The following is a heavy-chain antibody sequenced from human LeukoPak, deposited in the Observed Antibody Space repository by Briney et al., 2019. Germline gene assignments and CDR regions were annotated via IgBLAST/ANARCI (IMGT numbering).Heavy chain of an antibody. CDR1: GGSISSYY. D-gene: IGHD1-26*01. CDR3: ARAGSYYGYYFDY. V-gene: IGHV4-59*12. J-gene: IGHJ4*02. CDR2: IYYSGST. Sequence: ETLSLTCTVSGGSISSYYWSWIRQPPGKGLEWIGYIYYSGSTNYNPSLKSRVTISVDTSKNQFSLKLSSVTAADTAVYYCARAGSYYGYYFDYWGQGTLVTVSS.